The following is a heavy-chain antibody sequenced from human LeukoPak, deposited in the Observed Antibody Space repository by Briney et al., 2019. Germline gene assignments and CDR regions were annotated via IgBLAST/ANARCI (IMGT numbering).Heavy chain of an antibody. J-gene: IGHJ4*02. CDR3: ARASYYYDSSGYLDY. CDR1: GFTSSSYA. V-gene: IGHV3-23*01. CDR2: VSGSGDRM. Sequence: GGSLRLSCAASGFTSSSYALNWVRRAPGKGLEWVATVSGSGDRMYHADSVKGRFTISRDNSKNTLYLQMNSLRAEDTAVYYCARASYYYDSSGYLDYWGQGTLVTVSS. D-gene: IGHD3-22*01.